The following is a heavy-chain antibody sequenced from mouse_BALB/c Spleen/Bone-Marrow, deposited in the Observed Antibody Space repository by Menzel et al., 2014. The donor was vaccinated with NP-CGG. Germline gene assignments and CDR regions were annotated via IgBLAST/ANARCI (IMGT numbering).Heavy chain of an antibody. CDR3: ARRIYYAMGY. Sequence: QVQLQQSGPELVRPGTPVKVSCKASGYAFTNYLMEWIKQRPGQGLEWIGVINPGSGGTNYNEKFKGKATLTADKSSSTAYMQLSSLTSDDSAVYFCARRIYYAMGYWGQGTTLTVSS. CDR1: GYAFTNYL. CDR2: INPGSGGT. D-gene: IGHD2-1*01. V-gene: IGHV1-54*01. J-gene: IGHJ2*01.